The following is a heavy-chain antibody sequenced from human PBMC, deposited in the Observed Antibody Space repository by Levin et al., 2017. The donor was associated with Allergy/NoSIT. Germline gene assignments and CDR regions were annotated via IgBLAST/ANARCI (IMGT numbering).Heavy chain of an antibody. CDR3: AKHNFANDAFDV. D-gene: IGHD5-24*01. V-gene: IGHV3-11*01. Sequence: GESLKISCVASGFTFDDYYISWIRQAPGRGLQWMSYISSSGSTMSYADSVKGRLTISRDNAKKSVFLHMNSLRADDTAVYFCAKHNFANDAFDVWGQGTMVTVSS. J-gene: IGHJ3*01. CDR1: GFTFDDYY. CDR2: ISSSGSTM.